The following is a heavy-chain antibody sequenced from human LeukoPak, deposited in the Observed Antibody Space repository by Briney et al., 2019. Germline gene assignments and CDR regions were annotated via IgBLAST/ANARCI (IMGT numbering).Heavy chain of an antibody. J-gene: IGHJ4*02. Sequence: PGGSLRLSCAASGFTFSSYAMSWVRQAPGKGLEWVSAISGSGGSTYYADSVKGRFTISRDNAKNSLYLQMNSLRVEDTAVYHCARARLAVSGNYFENWGQGTLVTVSS. CDR3: ARARLAVSGNYFEN. D-gene: IGHD6-19*01. V-gene: IGHV3-23*01. CDR1: GFTFSSYA. CDR2: ISGSGGST.